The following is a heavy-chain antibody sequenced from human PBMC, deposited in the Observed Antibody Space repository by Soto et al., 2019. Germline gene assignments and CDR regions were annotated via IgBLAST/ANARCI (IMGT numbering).Heavy chain of an antibody. J-gene: IGHJ4*02. D-gene: IGHD6-13*01. CDR1: GGSISSSNW. Sequence: QVQLQELGPGLVKPSGTLSLTCAVSGGSISSSNWWSWVRQPPGKGLEWIGEIYHSGSTNYNPSLKSRFPRSVAKSKNQFSLRLSSVTAADTAVYYWARADMGGSSWSFDYWGQGTLVTVSS. CDR2: IYHSGST. V-gene: IGHV4-4*02. CDR3: ARADMGGSSWSFDY.